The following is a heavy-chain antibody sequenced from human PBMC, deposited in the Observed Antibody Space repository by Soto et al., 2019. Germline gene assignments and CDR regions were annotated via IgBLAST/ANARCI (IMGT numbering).Heavy chain of an antibody. CDR1: GFTFNTCT. V-gene: IGHV3-23*01. CDR2: INQGGTT. Sequence: EVQLLESGGNLVQPGGSLRLSCAASGFTFNTCTMGWVRQAPGRGLEWVSTINQGGTTYYADSVKGRFTISRDNSKNTLYQETNVLRAEDTAIYYCAKGQPLAKQTDYLGQGTLVTVSA. D-gene: IGHD2-21*01. J-gene: IGHJ4*02. CDR3: AKGQPLAKQTDY.